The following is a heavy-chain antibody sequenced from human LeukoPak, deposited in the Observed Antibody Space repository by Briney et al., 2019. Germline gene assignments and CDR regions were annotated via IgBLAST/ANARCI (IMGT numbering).Heavy chain of an antibody. J-gene: IGHJ4*02. CDR1: GFSFSYHG. CDR2: VSPPGGGT. Sequence: GGSLRLSCVASGFSFSYHGMNWVRLAPGKALEWVSGVSPPGGGTYYADSVKGRFTISRDDSRNTLSLQMNSLRVEDTAVYYCARDLAWGAFDYWGQGILVAVFS. V-gene: IGHV3-23*01. CDR3: ARDLAWGAFDY. D-gene: IGHD7-27*01.